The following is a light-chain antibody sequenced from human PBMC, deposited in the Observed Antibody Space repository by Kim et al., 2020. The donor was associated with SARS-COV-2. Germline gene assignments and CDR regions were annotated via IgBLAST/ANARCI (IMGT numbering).Light chain of an antibody. CDR3: QHYGSSSLYT. Sequence: EIVLTQSPGTLSLSPGERPTLSCRASQSVSSTSLAWYQQKPGLAPRLLIYGASSRATGIPDRFSGSGSGTDFTLTINGLEPEDFAVYYCQHYGSSSLYTFGQGTKLEI. CDR1: QSVSSTS. CDR2: GAS. J-gene: IGKJ2*01. V-gene: IGKV3-20*01.